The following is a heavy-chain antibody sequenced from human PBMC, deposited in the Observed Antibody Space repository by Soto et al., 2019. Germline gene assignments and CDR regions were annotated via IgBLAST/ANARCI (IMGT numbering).Heavy chain of an antibody. D-gene: IGHD3-3*01. CDR2: IIPIFGTA. J-gene: IGHJ6*02. CDR1: GGTFSSYA. Sequence: SVKVSCKASGGTFSSYAISWVRQAPGQGLEWMGGIIPIFGTANYAQKFQGRVTITADESTSTAYMELSSLRSEDTAVYYCARGYDFWSGYWPGNYYYGMDVWGQGTTVTVSS. V-gene: IGHV1-69*13. CDR3: ARGYDFWSGYWPGNYYYGMDV.